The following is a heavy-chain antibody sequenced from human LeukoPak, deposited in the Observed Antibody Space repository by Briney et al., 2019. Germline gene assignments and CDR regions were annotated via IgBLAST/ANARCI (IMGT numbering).Heavy chain of an antibody. Sequence: ASVKVSCKASGYTFTSYGISWVRQAPGQGLEWMGWISAYNGNTNYAQKLQGRVTMTTDTSTSTAYMELRSLRSDDTAVYYCARDRSRYSSGWWGSYWGQGTLVTVSS. V-gene: IGHV1-18*01. CDR3: ARDRSRYSSGWWGSY. J-gene: IGHJ4*02. CDR2: ISAYNGNT. CDR1: GYTFTSYG. D-gene: IGHD6-19*01.